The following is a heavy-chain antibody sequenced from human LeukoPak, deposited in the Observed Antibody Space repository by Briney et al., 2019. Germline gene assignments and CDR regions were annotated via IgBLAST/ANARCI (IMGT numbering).Heavy chain of an antibody. Sequence: PSETLSLTCAVYGGSFSGYYWSWIRQPPGKGLEWIGSIYYSGSTYYNPSLKSRVTISVDTSKNQFSLKLSSVTAADTAVYYCARHLGDFDYWGQGTLVTVSS. CDR1: GGSFSGYY. D-gene: IGHD3-16*01. CDR3: ARHLGDFDY. J-gene: IGHJ4*02. V-gene: IGHV4-34*01. CDR2: IYYSGST.